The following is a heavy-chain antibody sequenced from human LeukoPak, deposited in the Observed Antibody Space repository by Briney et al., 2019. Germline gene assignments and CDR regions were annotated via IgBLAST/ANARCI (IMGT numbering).Heavy chain of an antibody. J-gene: IGHJ4*02. CDR1: GFTFSSYA. Sequence: GRSLRLSCAASGFTFSSYAMHWVRQAPGKGLEWVAVISYDGSNKYYADSVKGRFTISRDNSKNTLYLQVNSLRAEDTAVYYCARETSGSYDYWGQGTLVTVSS. V-gene: IGHV3-30*04. CDR3: ARETSGSYDY. CDR2: ISYDGSNK. D-gene: IGHD1-26*01.